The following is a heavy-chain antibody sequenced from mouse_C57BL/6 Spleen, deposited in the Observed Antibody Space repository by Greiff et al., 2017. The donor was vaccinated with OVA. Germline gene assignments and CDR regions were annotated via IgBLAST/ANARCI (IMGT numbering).Heavy chain of an antibody. CDR3: ASPHYYGSSYDY. J-gene: IGHJ2*01. Sequence: QVQLQQPGAELVKPGASVKMSCKASGYTFTSYWITWVKQRPGQGLEWIGDIYPGSGSTNYNEKFKSKATLTVDTSSSTAYMQPSSLTSEDSAVYYCASPHYYGSSYDYWGQGTTLTVSS. CDR2: IYPGSGST. V-gene: IGHV1-55*01. CDR1: GYTFTSYW. D-gene: IGHD1-1*01.